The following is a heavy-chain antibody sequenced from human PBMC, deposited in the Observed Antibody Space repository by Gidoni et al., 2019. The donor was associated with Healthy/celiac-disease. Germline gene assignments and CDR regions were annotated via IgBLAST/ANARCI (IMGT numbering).Heavy chain of an antibody. CDR2: SSGSGGST. CDR3: AKGFSQHIVVVTAILY. CDR1: GFPFSSYA. V-gene: IGHV3-23*04. D-gene: IGHD2-21*02. Sequence: EVQLVESGGGLVQPGGSLRLSCAASGFPFSSYAMSWVRQAPGKGLEWVSASSGSGGSTYYADSVKGRFTISRDNSKNTLYLQMNSLRAEDTAVYYCAKGFSQHIVVVTAILYWGQGTLVTVSS. J-gene: IGHJ4*02.